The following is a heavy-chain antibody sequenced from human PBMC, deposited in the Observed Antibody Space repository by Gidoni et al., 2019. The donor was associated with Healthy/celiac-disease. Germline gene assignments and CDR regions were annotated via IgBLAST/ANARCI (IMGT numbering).Heavy chain of an antibody. D-gene: IGHD3-10*01. CDR1: GGSISSGGYY. J-gene: IGHJ6*02. CDR2: IYYSGST. Sequence: QVQLQESGPGLVKPSQTLSLTCPVSGGSISSGGYYWSWIRQHPGKGLEWIGYIYYSGSTYYNPSLKSRVTISVDTSKNQFSRKLSSVTAAETAVYYCAREMVQRTDGMDVWGQGTTVTVSS. V-gene: IGHV4-31*03. CDR3: AREMVQRTDGMDV.